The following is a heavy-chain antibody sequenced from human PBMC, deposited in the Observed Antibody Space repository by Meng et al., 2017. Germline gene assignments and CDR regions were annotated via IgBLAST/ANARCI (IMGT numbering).Heavy chain of an antibody. D-gene: IGHD6-13*01. J-gene: IGHJ1*01. CDR2: IYWDDDK. V-gene: IGHV2-5*02. CDR3: AHIPYSSSWYEYFQH. CDR1: GFSLRTSGVG. Sequence: HIPWKESDPMLVKPTQTLTLPCTFSGFSLRTSGVGVGWIRQPPGKALEWLALIYWDDDKRYSPSLKSRLTITKDTSKNQVVLTMTNMDPVGTATYYCAHIPYSSSWYEYFQHWGQGTLVTVSS.